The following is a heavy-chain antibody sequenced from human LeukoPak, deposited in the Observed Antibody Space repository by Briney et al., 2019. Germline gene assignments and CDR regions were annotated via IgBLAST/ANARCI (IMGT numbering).Heavy chain of an antibody. Sequence: GGSLRLPCAASGFTFSSYAMSWVRQAPGKGLEWVAVISYDGSSKYYAGSVKGRFTISRDNSKNTLYLQMNSLRAEDTAVYYCARARSSYGYGDAFDIWGQGTMVTVSS. CDR3: ARARSSYGYGDAFDI. J-gene: IGHJ3*02. CDR2: ISYDGSSK. V-gene: IGHV3-30*04. D-gene: IGHD5-18*01. CDR1: GFTFSSYA.